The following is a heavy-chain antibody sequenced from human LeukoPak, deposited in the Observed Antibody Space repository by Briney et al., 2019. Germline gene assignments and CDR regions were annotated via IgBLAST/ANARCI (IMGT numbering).Heavy chain of an antibody. V-gene: IGHV3-21*01. D-gene: IGHD2-15*01. J-gene: IGHJ3*02. CDR1: GFTFSSYS. CDR2: IISISRYI. Sequence: GGSLRLSCAASGFTFSSYSTNWVRQAPGKGLEWVSSIISISRYIYYAVSVKGRFTISRDNAKNSLYLQMNSLRAEDTAVYYCARFGAGYCSGGSCDGAFDIRGQGTMVTVSS. CDR3: ARFGAGYCSGGSCDGAFDI.